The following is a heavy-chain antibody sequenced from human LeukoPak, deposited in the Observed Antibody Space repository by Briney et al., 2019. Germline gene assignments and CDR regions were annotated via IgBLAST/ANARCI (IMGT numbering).Heavy chain of an antibody. V-gene: IGHV4-59*01. J-gene: IGHJ4*02. D-gene: IGHD3-22*01. CDR2: IYYSGRT. Sequence: SETLSLTCTVSGGSISNYYWNWIRQPPGKGLEWIGYIYYSGRTNYNPSLKSRVTISVDTSKNQFSLKLSSVTAADTAVYYCARGYGSGYYYVPYDYWGQGTLVTVSS. CDR1: GGSISNYY. CDR3: ARGYGSGYYYVPYDY.